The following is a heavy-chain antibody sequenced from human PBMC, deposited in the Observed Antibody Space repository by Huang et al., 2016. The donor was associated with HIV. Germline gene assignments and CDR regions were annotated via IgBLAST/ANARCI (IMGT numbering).Heavy chain of an antibody. CDR3: ATVDYYDTSGPQRGYFDN. V-gene: IGHV1-69*01. J-gene: IGHJ4*02. D-gene: IGHD3-22*01. CDR2: IMPTLGTA. Sequence: QVQLVQSGAEVKKPGSSVKVSCKASGGSFRNFAIGWVRQAPGQGLEWMGGIMPTLGTANDAQKCQGRVTSIADESTSTAYMELSRLRSEDTAVYDCATVDYYDTSGPQRGYFDNWGQGTLVTVSS. CDR1: GGSFRNFA.